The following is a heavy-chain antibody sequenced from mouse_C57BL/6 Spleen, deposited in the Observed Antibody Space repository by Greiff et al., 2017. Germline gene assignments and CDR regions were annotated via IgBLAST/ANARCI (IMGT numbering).Heavy chain of an antibody. Sequence: DVQLQESGAELVRPGASVKLSCTASGFNIKDDYMHWVKQRPEQGLEWIGWIDPENGDTEYASKFQGKATITADTSSNTAYLQLSSLTSEDTAVYYCTQTAQAYYYAMDYWGQGTSVTVSS. CDR3: TQTAQAYYYAMDY. J-gene: IGHJ4*01. D-gene: IGHD3-2*02. CDR1: GFNIKDDY. V-gene: IGHV14-4*01. CDR2: IDPENGDT.